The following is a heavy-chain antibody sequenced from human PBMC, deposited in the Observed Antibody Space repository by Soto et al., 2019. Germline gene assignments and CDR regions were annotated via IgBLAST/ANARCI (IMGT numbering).Heavy chain of an antibody. J-gene: IGHJ6*04. CDR2: IMPGSSHI. D-gene: IGHD3-16*01. CDR3: GRGGGGGGSFYYSVLDV. V-gene: IGHV3-48*01. Sequence: GGSLRLSCAASGFTFSIYSMNWVRQAPGKGLEWVSYIMPGSSHIFYADSVKGRFTISRDNAKNTLYLQMNSLRAEDTAEDYWGRGGGGGGSFYYSVLDVGGKGTTDTVPP. CDR1: GFTFSIYS.